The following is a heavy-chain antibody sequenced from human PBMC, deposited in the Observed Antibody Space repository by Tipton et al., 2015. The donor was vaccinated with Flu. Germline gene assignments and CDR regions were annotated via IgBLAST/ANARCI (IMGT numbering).Heavy chain of an antibody. Sequence: GLVKPSETLSLTCAVYGGSFSGYYWSWIRQPPGKGLEWIGEINHSGSTNYNPSLKSRVTISVDTSKNQFSLKLSSVTAADTAVYYCARGVSCSSTSCYRRIFYFDYWGQGTLVTVSS. J-gene: IGHJ4*02. D-gene: IGHD2-2*01. CDR1: GGSFSGYY. V-gene: IGHV4-34*01. CDR3: ARGVSCSSTSCYRRIFYFDY. CDR2: INHSGST.